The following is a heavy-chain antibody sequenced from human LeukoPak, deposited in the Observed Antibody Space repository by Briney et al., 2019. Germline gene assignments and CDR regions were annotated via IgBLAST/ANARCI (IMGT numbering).Heavy chain of an antibody. CDR2: INGGGRKT. J-gene: IGHJ3*02. CDR1: GFIFRDYY. Sequence: GGSLRLSCAASGFIFRDYYMGWIRQAPGKGLEWISDINGGGRKTNHGDSVKGRFTISRDNAKNSLYLQMNSLRAEDMALYYCAKGSEEYGSGSYSAAFDIWGQGTMVTVSS. V-gene: IGHV3-11*05. CDR3: AKGSEEYGSGSYSAAFDI. D-gene: IGHD3-10*01.